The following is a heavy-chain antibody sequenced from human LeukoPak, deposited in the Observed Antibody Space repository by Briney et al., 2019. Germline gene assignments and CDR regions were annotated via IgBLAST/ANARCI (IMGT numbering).Heavy chain of an antibody. CDR3: ASGSLGDGYGVGDYYQYMDV. D-gene: IGHD5-24*01. CDR1: GYTFTSYD. Sequence: ASVKVSCKASGYTFTSYDINWVRQATGQGLEWMRWMNPNSGNTGYAQEFQGRVTFTTDESASTAYMEVSSLRSEDTAVYYCASGSLGDGYGVGDYYQYMDVWGKGTTVTVSS. CDR2: MNPNSGNT. V-gene: IGHV1-8*01. J-gene: IGHJ6*03.